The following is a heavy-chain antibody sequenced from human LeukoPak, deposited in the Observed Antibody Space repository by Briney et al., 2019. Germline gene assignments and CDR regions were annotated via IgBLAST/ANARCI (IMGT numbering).Heavy chain of an antibody. J-gene: IGHJ4*02. CDR3: ARFFYYDASLPPY. V-gene: IGHV4-39*01. CDR2: IYYSGST. Sequence: PSQTLSLTCSVSGGYISTSNYYWGWIRQPPGKGLEWIGTIYYSGSTYYNPSLQSRVTISLDTSKNQFSLHVRSVTAVDTATYYCARFFYYDASLPPYWGQGTLVIVSS. CDR1: GGYISTSNYY. D-gene: IGHD3-16*01.